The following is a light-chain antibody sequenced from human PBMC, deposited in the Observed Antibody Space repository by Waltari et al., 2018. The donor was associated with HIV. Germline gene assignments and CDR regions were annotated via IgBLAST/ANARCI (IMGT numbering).Light chain of an antibody. CDR2: WAS. V-gene: IGKV4-1*01. CDR3: QQYYTTPFT. Sequence: DIQMTQSPDSLAVSLGERATINCQSSQSVLYSSNNKNYLAWYQQKPGQSPKLLIYWASTRESGVPDRFSGSGSGTDFTLTISSLQAEDVAVYYCQQYYTTPFTFGPGTKVDIK. CDR1: QSVLYSSNNKNY. J-gene: IGKJ3*01.